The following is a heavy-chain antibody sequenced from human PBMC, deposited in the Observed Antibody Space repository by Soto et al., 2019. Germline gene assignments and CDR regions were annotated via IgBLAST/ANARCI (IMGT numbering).Heavy chain of an antibody. CDR1: GGSISNYY. CDR3: GTSPVTTTIVTQYYFDF. J-gene: IGHJ4*02. CDR2: IYSSGST. V-gene: IGHV4-59*01. Sequence: PSETLSLTCTVSGGSISNYYWSWIRQPPGKGLEWIGYIYSSGSTNYNPSLKSRVTISADTSKNQFSLKLSSVTAADTAVYYCGTSPVTTTIVTQYYFDFWGQGTLVTVSS. D-gene: IGHD4-4*01.